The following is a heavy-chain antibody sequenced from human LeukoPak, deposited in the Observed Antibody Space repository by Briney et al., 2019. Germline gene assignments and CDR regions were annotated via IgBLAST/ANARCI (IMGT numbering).Heavy chain of an antibody. CDR3: AKDLRCTDGSCKYFES. V-gene: IGHV3-48*01. CDR1: GFTFSSYS. J-gene: IGHJ4*02. D-gene: IGHD2-15*01. Sequence: GGSLRLSCAASGFTFSSYSMNWVRLAPGKGLEWASYIYSSSKTIYYADSVKGRFTISRDNSKSTLYLHMDSLRAEDTALYYCAKDLRCTDGSCKYFESWGQGTLVTVSS. CDR2: IYSSSKTI.